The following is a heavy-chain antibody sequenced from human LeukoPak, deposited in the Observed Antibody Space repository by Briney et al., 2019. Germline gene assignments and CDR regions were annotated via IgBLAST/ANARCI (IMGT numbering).Heavy chain of an antibody. D-gene: IGHD1-26*01. CDR1: GASVSRGGYY. CDR2: TSYGGGA. Sequence: PSETLSLTCTVSGASVSRGGYYWSWIRQHPGKGLEWIGFTSYGGGAYYNPSLMSRITMSVDPSQNQFSLKMRGVTAADTAVYFCATAEWENFYFDSWGQGALVAVTS. CDR3: ATAEWENFYFDS. J-gene: IGHJ4*02. V-gene: IGHV4-31*03.